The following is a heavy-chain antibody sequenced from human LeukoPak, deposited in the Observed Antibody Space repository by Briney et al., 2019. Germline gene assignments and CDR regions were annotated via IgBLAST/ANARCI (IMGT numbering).Heavy chain of an antibody. CDR3: ARDRDSSGWPRADY. CDR1: GYSISSGYY. Sequence: SETLSLTCTVSGYSISSGYYWGWIRQPPGKGLEWIGSIYHSGSTYYNPSLKSRVTISVDTSKNQFSLKLSSVTAADTAVYYCARDRDSSGWPRADYWGQGTLVTVSS. V-gene: IGHV4-38-2*02. D-gene: IGHD6-19*01. J-gene: IGHJ4*02. CDR2: IYHSGST.